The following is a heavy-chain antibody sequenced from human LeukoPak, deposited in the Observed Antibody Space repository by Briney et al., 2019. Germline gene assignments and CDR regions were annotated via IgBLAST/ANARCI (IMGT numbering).Heavy chain of an antibody. CDR1: KFNFNNYG. CDR3: ARARGLGPGGWFDL. CDR2: ISGSGGST. Sequence: GGSLRLSCTTSKFNFNNYGMTWVRQAPGKGLEWVSSISGSGGSTQYAPSVQGRFTISKDNSKNTLYLQMNSLRAEDTAVYYCARARGLGPGGWFDLWGQGTLVTVSS. D-gene: IGHD3-10*01. J-gene: IGHJ5*02. V-gene: IGHV3-23*01.